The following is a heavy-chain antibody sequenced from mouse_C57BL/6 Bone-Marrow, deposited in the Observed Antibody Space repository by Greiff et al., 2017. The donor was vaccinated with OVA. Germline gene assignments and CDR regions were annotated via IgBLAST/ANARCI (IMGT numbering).Heavy chain of an antibody. CDR3: AREGFLAY. V-gene: IGHV5-6*02. CDR2: ISSGGSYT. J-gene: IGHJ3*01. CDR1: GFTFSSYG. Sequence: DVMLVESGGDLVKPGGSLKLSCAASGFTFSSYGMSWVRQTPDKRLEWVATISSGGSYTYYPDSVKGRFTISRDNAKNTLYLQMSSLKSEDTAMYYCAREGFLAYWGQGTLVTVSA.